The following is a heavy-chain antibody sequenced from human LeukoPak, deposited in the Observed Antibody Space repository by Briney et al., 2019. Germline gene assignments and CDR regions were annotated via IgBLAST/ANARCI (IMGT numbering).Heavy chain of an antibody. V-gene: IGHV1-3*01. CDR3: ARSGDNWSCDN. J-gene: IGHJ4*02. D-gene: IGHD5-24*01. CDR2: INAGTADG. Sequence: ASVKVSCKASGYTFSHYGVQWVRQAPGQTLEWMGWINAGTADGKYSPKFQDRLTMTSDTSATTLYMELNSLRSEDTAVYYCARSGDNWSCDNWGQGTLVTVSS. CDR1: GYTFSHYG.